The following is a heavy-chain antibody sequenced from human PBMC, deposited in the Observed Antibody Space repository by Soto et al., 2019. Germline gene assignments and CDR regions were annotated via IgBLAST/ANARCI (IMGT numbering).Heavy chain of an antibody. D-gene: IGHD3-3*01. Sequence: ASVKVSCKASGYTFTGYYMHWVRQAPGQGLEWMGWINPNSGGTNYAQKFQGWVTMTRDTSISTAYMEMSRLRSDDTAVYYCASSLRFSEWSHLDYWGQGTLVTVSS. CDR2: INPNSGGT. J-gene: IGHJ4*02. V-gene: IGHV1-2*04. CDR1: GYTFTGYY. CDR3: ASSLRFSEWSHLDY.